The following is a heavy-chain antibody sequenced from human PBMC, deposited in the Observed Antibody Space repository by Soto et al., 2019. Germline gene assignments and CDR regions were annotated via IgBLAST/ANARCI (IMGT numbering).Heavy chain of an antibody. J-gene: IGHJ6*02. CDR2: ISWDGGST. Sequence: GGSLRLSCAASGFTFDDYTMHWVRQAPGKGLEWVSLISWDGGSTYYADSVKGRFTISRDNSKNSLYLQMNSRRTEDTALYYCAKDIAVAGLYYYYGMDVWGQGTTVTVSS. CDR3: AKDIAVAGLYYYYGMDV. D-gene: IGHD6-19*01. V-gene: IGHV3-43*01. CDR1: GFTFDDYT.